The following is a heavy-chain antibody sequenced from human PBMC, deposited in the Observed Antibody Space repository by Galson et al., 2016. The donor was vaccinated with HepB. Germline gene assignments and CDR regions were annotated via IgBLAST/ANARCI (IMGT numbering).Heavy chain of an antibody. D-gene: IGHD3-22*01. CDR1: GFTFQNYA. J-gene: IGHJ6*02. Sequence: SLRLSCAASGFTFQNYAMHWVRQAPGKGLEWISLITWDGDTTYYANSVKGRFTISRENAKNSLYLQMNSLRAGDTAVYYCVRILYDRSARDYYGMDVWGQGITVTVSS. CDR2: ITWDGDTT. CDR3: VRILYDRSARDYYGMDV. V-gene: IGHV3-43D*03.